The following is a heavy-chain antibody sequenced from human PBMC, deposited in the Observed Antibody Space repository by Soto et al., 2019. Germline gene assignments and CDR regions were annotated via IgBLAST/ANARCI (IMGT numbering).Heavy chain of an antibody. V-gene: IGHV3-48*02. J-gene: IGHJ6*02. CDR2: ISSSSSTI. Sequence: GGSLRLSCAASGFTFSSYSMNWVRQAPGKGLEWVSYISSSSSTIYYADSVKGRFTISRDNAKNSLYLQMNSLRDEDTAVYYCARYADLRLAELSLVGVGPYYYGMDVWGQGTTVTVSS. CDR1: GFTFSSYS. D-gene: IGHD3-16*02. CDR3: ARYADLRLAELSLVGVGPYYYGMDV.